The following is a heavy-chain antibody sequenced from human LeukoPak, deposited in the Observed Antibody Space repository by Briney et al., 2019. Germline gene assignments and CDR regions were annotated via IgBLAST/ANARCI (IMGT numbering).Heavy chain of an antibody. J-gene: IGHJ3*02. Sequence: GGSLRLSCAASGFTFSTYSMNWVRQAPGKGLEWVSSISSGSSYIYYADSVKGRLTISRDNAKNSLHLQMNSLRAEDTAVYYCARVGTPQTGLFALDIWGQGTMVTVSS. D-gene: IGHD3-10*01. CDR1: GFTFSTYS. CDR3: ARVGTPQTGLFALDI. CDR2: ISSGSSYI. V-gene: IGHV3-21*01.